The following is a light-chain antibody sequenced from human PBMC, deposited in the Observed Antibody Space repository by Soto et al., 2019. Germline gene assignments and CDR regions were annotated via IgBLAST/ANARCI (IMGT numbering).Light chain of an antibody. Sequence: SALTKPPSVSGAPGQRVTISCTGSSSNIGAGYEVHWFQQLPGTAPKLLIYGNTNRPSGVPDRFSGSKSDTSASLAITGLQPEDEADYYCQSYDSSLSVLYVFGTGTRSPS. J-gene: IGLJ1*01. CDR3: QSYDSSLSVLYV. CDR2: GNT. V-gene: IGLV1-40*01. CDR1: SSNIGAGYE.